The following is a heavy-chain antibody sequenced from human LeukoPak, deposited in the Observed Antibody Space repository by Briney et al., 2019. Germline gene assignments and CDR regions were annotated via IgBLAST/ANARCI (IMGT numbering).Heavy chain of an antibody. CDR1: GYTFTSYY. D-gene: IGHD4-17*01. Sequence: ASVKVSCKASGYTFTSYYMHWVRQAPGQGLEWMGIINPSGGSTSYAQKFQGRVTMTRDTSTSTVYMELSSLRSEDTAVYYCARGGAHDYGGNSGLVPDFDYWGQGTLVTVSS. J-gene: IGHJ4*02. CDR3: ARGGAHDYGGNSGLVPDFDY. CDR2: INPSGGST. V-gene: IGHV1-46*01.